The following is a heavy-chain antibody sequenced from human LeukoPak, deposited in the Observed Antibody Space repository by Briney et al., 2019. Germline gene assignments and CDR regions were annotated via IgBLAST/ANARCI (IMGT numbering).Heavy chain of an antibody. CDR2: IHYSRTT. D-gene: IGHD4-17*01. V-gene: IGHV4-59*08. CDR3: VRHLSGDYAWLDV. J-gene: IGHJ6*02. CDR1: GGSISSHY. Sequence: PSETLSLTCTGSGGSISSHYWSWIRQPPGKGPGWIGDIHYSRTTNYNPSLKSRVSISADTFENQMSLRLSSVTAADTAVYYCVRHLSGDYAWLDVWGQGTTVTVSS.